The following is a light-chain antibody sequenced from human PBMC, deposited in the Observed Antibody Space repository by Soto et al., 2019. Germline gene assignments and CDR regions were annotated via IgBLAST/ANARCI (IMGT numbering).Light chain of an antibody. Sequence: QPVLTQPPSVSGAPGQRVTISCTGSSSNIGAGYDVHWYQQLPGTAPKLLIYGNSNRPSGVPDRFSGSKSGTSASLAITGLQAEDEADYYCQSYDSSLSVYVFGTGTKLIVL. V-gene: IGLV1-40*01. CDR3: QSYDSSLSVYV. CDR2: GNS. J-gene: IGLJ1*01. CDR1: SSNIGAGYD.